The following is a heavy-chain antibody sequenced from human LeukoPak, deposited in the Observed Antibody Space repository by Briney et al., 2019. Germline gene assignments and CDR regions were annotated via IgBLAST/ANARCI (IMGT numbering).Heavy chain of an antibody. CDR2: IWYDGSDK. V-gene: IGHV3-33*01. CDR3: ARTNLFVDTAVNDAFDI. CDR1: GFTFSSYG. D-gene: IGHD5-18*01. Sequence: PGRSLRLSCAASGFTFSSYGMHWVRQAPGKGLEWVAVIWYDGSDKYYADSVKGRFTISRDNSKNTLYLQMNSLRGEDTAVHYCARTNLFVDTAVNDAFDIWGQGTMVTVSS. J-gene: IGHJ3*02.